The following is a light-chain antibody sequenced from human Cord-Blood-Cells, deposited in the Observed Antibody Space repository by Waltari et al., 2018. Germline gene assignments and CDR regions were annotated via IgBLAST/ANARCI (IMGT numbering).Light chain of an antibody. V-gene: IGKV3-11*01. CDR2: DAS. Sequence: EIVLTQSPATLSLSPGERATLSCRASQSVSSYLAWYQQKPGQAPRLLIYDASNRATGIPARFSGCGSGTDFTLTISSLEPEDFAVYYCQQRSNWPTFGQGTRLGIK. J-gene: IGKJ5*01. CDR1: QSVSSY. CDR3: QQRSNWPT.